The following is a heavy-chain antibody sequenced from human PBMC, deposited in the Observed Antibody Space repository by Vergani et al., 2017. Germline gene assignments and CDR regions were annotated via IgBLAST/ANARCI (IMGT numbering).Heavy chain of an antibody. V-gene: IGHV1-46*03. CDR2: INPSGGST. CDR3: ARALGYCSGGSCYEDYFDY. D-gene: IGHD2-15*01. J-gene: IGHJ4*02. Sequence: QVQLVQSGAEVKKPGSSVKVSCKASGGTFTSYYMHWVRQAPGQGLEWMGIINPSGGSTSYAQKFQGRVTMTRDTSTSTVYMELSSLRSEDTAVYYCARALGYCSGGSCYEDYFDYWGQGTLVTVSS. CDR1: GGTFTSYY.